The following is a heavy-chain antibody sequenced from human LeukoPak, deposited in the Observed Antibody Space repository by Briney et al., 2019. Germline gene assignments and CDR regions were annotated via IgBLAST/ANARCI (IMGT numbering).Heavy chain of an antibody. CDR1: GFTFSTYA. Sequence: GRSLRLSCAASGFTFSTYAMHWVRQAPGKGLEWVAVISYGRSNKYYADSLKGRFTISTDNSKNTLYLQMNSLRAEDTAVYYCARGYSSSWYLDYWGQGTLVTVSS. V-gene: IGHV3-30-3*01. CDR3: ARGYSSSWYLDY. J-gene: IGHJ4*02. D-gene: IGHD6-13*01. CDR2: ISYGRSNK.